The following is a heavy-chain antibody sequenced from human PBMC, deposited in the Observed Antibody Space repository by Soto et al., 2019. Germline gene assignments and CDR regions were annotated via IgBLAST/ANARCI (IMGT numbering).Heavy chain of an antibody. V-gene: IGHV1-24*01. CDR1: GYTLTELS. CDR3: ATDRVATRDYYYYYGMDV. J-gene: IGHJ6*02. CDR2: FDPEDGET. D-gene: IGHD5-12*01. Sequence: ASVKVSCKVSGYTLTELSMHWVRQAPGKGLEWMGGFDPEDGETIYAQKFQGRVTMTEDTSTDTDYMELSSLRSEDTAVYYCATDRVATRDYYYYYGMDVWGQGTTVTVS.